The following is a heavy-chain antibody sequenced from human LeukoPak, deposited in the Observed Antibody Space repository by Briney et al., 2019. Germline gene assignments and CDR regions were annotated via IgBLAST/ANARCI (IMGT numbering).Heavy chain of an antibody. Sequence: SETLSLTCTVSGGSISSYYWSWIRQPPGKGLEWIGYIYYSGSTNYNPSLKSRVTISVDTSKNQFSLKLSSVTAADTAVYYCARRRTGYSSGWYRPNWFDPWGQGTLVTVSS. CDR3: ARRRTGYSSGWYRPNWFDP. V-gene: IGHV4-59*12. D-gene: IGHD6-19*01. CDR1: GGSISSYY. CDR2: IYYSGST. J-gene: IGHJ5*02.